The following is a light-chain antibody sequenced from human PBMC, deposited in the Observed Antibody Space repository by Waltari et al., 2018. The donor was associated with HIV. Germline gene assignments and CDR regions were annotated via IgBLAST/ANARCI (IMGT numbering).Light chain of an antibody. CDR2: DAS. Sequence: EIVLTQSPATLSLSPGERATLSCRASQSVSTFLAWYQQRPGQAPRLLISDASNRATGIPARFSGSGSGTDFTLTISSLEPEDFALYYCQQYNNWPPATFGQGTEVQI. J-gene: IGKJ1*01. V-gene: IGKV3-11*01. CDR1: QSVSTF. CDR3: QQYNNWPPAT.